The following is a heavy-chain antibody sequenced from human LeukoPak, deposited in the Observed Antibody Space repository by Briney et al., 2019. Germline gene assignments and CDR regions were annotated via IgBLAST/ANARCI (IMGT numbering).Heavy chain of an antibody. D-gene: IGHD5-18*01. CDR2: INHSGST. CDR3: ARHRKYSYGWSKYGWFDP. Sequence: SETLSLTCAVYGGSFSGYYWSWIRQPPGKGLEWIGEINHSGSTNYNPSLKSRVTISVDTSKNQFSLKLSSVTAADTAVYYCARHRKYSYGWSKYGWFDPWGQGTLVTVSS. CDR1: GGSFSGYY. V-gene: IGHV4-34*01. J-gene: IGHJ5*02.